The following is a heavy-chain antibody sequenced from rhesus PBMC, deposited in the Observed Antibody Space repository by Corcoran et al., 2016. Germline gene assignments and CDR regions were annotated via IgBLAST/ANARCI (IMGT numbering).Heavy chain of an antibody. CDR1: GGSLSSSTW. CDR2: IGGSSGST. J-gene: IGHJ4*01. Sequence: QVQLQESGPGLVTPSETLSLTCAVSGGSLSSSTWWRGIRQPPGKGLEWIGNIGGSSGSTYYNPSLKSRVTIAKDTSKNQFSLKLSSVTAADTAVYYCTRGNYYFDYWGQGVLVTVSS. CDR3: TRGNYYFDY. V-gene: IGHV4-65*02. D-gene: IGHD4-17*01.